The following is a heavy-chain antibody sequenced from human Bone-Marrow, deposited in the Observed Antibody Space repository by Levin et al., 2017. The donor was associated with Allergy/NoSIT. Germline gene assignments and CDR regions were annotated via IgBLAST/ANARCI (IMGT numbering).Heavy chain of an antibody. CDR2: IYYTGST. D-gene: IGHD3-3*01. V-gene: IGHV4-30-4*01. CDR1: GDSISNGNNY. CDR3: SRGGVILDY. J-gene: IGHJ4*02. Sequence: SETLSLTCTVSGDSISNGNNYWSWIRQPPGKGLEWIGYIYYTGSTYYNPSLKTRVTISVDTSKNQFSPRLSSMTAADTAVYYCSRGGVILDYWGQGTLVSVSS.